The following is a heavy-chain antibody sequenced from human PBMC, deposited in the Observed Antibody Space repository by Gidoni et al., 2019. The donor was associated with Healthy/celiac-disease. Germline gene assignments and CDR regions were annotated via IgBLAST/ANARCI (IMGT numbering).Heavy chain of an antibody. CDR3: TTLDSGYDLVY. J-gene: IGHJ4*02. CDR2: IKSKTDGGTT. CDR1: GFTSSNAW. V-gene: IGHV3-15*01. Sequence: EVQLVESGGGLVKPGGSLRLSCAASGFTSSNAWMGWVRQAPGKGLEWGGRIKSKTDGGTTDYAAPVKGRFTISRDDSKNTLYLQMNSLKTEDTAVYYCTTLDSGYDLVYWGQGTLVTVSS. D-gene: IGHD5-12*01.